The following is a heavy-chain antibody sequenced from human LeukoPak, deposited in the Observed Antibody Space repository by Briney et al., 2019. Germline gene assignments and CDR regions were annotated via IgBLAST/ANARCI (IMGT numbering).Heavy chain of an antibody. J-gene: IGHJ6*03. CDR3: ARVPRLSLYYYYYYYMDV. CDR1: GFTFDDYG. Sequence: GGSLRLSCAASGFTFDDYGMSWVRQAPGKGLEWVSGINWNGGSTGYADSVKVRFTISRDNAKNSLYLQMNSLRAEDTALYYCARVPRLSLYYYYYYYMDVWGKGTTVTVSS. V-gene: IGHV3-20*04. CDR2: INWNGGST. D-gene: IGHD3-16*02.